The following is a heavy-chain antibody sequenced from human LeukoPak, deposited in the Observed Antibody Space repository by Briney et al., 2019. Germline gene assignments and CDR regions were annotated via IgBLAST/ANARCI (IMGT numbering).Heavy chain of an antibody. CDR1: GYTFSTYW. D-gene: IGHD3-10*01. CDR2: INEGGSST. J-gene: IGHJ4*02. CDR3: TRGTFGARDS. Sequence: GGSLRLSCAASGYTFSTYWMHWVRQGPGKGLVWVSRINEGGSSTSYAESVRGRFTISRDNAKNTLYLQMNSLRAEDTAVYYCTRGTFGARDSWGQGTLVTVSS. V-gene: IGHV3-74*01.